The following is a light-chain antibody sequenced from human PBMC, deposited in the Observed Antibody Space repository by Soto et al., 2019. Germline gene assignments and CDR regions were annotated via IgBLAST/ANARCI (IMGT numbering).Light chain of an antibody. CDR3: LQHNSYSWT. V-gene: IGKV1-17*01. J-gene: IGKJ1*01. CDR2: GAS. CDR1: QGIRKD. Sequence: DIQMTQSPSSLSASVGDRVTITCRASQGIRKDLGWYQQKPGKAPKRLIYGASTLQSGVPSRFSGSGSGTEFTLTISSLQPEDFATYYCLQHNSYSWTFGQGTKVEIK.